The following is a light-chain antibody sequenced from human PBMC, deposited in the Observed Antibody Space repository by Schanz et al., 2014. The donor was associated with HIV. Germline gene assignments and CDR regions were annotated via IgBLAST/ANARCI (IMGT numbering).Light chain of an antibody. J-gene: IGKJ2*01. CDR3: QQYNSYPPT. V-gene: IGKV1-8*01. CDR2: SAS. CDR1: QGISGY. Sequence: AIRMTQSPSSFSASTGDRVTIACRASQGISGYLAWFQHKPGKAPKLLIYSASTLQSGVPSRFSGSGSETDFNLTISCLQSEDFATYYCQQYNSYPPTFGQGTKLEIK.